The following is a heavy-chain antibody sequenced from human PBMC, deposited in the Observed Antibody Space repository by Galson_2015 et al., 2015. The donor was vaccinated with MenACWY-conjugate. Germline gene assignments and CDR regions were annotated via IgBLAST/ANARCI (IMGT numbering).Heavy chain of an antibody. CDR3: AKDVYMDV. Sequence: LRLSCAASGFTFSSYWMSWVRQAPGTGLEWVAIISDSGAATHYIDSVKGRFTISRDNSKNTLYLQMSRLRAEDTALYYCAKDVYMDVWGKGTTVSVSS. J-gene: IGHJ6*03. V-gene: IGHV3-23*01. CDR1: GFTFSSYW. CDR2: ISDSGAAT.